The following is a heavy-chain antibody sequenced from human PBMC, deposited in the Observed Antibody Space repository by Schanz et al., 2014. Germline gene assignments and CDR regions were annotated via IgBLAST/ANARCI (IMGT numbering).Heavy chain of an antibody. CDR1: GGSISSGNYY. V-gene: IGHV4-61*02. Sequence: QVRLQESGPGLVKPSQTLSLTCTVSGGSISSGNYYWNWIRQPAGKGLEWIGRIYTSGSTNYNPSTKVQTPRAEATSNTQSPQYKRSWAAADTAVYYCARDVGGCSSSTSCYAFEIWGQGTMVDVSS. CDR2: IYTSGST. CDR3: ARDVGGCSSSTSCYAFEI. D-gene: IGHD2-2*01. J-gene: IGHJ3*02.